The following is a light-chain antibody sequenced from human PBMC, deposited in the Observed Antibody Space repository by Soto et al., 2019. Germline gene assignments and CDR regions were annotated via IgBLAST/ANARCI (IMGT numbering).Light chain of an antibody. CDR3: SSYTSSSTLDVV. CDR1: SSDGGGYNY. J-gene: IGLJ2*01. Sequence: QSALTQPASVSGSPGQSITISCTGTSSDGGGYNYVSWYQQHPGKAPKLMIYDASNRPSGVSNRFSGSKSGNTASLTISGLQAEDEADYYCSSYTSSSTLDVVFGGGPKVTVL. CDR2: DAS. V-gene: IGLV2-14*01.